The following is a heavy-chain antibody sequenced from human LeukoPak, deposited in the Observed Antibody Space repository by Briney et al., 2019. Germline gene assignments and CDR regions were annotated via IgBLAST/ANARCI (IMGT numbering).Heavy chain of an antibody. J-gene: IGHJ4*02. CDR2: IRYDGSNK. CDR3: AKDPTHFRVWDDYDNTRLNS. D-gene: IGHD3-22*01. Sequence: GGSLRLSCGASGFSFNNYGMHWVRQAPGKGLEWVAFIRYDGSNKHYADSVKGRFTISRDNSKNTVYLQMNSLRAEDTAVYYCAKDPTHFRVWDDYDNTRLNSWGQGTLVTVSS. V-gene: IGHV3-30*02. CDR1: GFSFNNYG.